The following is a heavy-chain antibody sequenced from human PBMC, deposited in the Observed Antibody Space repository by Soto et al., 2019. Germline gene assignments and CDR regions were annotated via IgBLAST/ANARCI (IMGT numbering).Heavy chain of an antibody. J-gene: IGHJ5*02. D-gene: IGHD3-16*01. CDR2: IYYSGST. V-gene: IGHV4-39*07. CDR3: ARVLDTRYVLSPWFDP. Sequence: SETLSLTCTVSGGSISSSSYYWGWIRQPPGKGLEWIGSIYYSGSTNYNPSLKSRVTISVDTSKNQFSLKLSSVTAADTAVYYCARVLDTRYVLSPWFDPWGQGTLVTVSS. CDR1: GGSISSSSYY.